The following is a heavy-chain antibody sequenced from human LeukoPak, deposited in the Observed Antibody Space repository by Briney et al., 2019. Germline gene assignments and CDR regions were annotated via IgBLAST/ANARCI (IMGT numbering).Heavy chain of an antibody. V-gene: IGHV4-59*01. Sequence: SETLSLTCTVSGGSISSYYWSWIRQPPGKGLEWIGYIYYSGSTNYNPSLKSRVTISVDTSKNQFSLKLSSVTAADTAVYYCARRAYCGGDCYFNYAFDIWGQGTMVTVSS. CDR3: ARRAYCGGDCYFNYAFDI. J-gene: IGHJ3*02. CDR1: GGSISSYY. D-gene: IGHD2-21*01. CDR2: IYYSGST.